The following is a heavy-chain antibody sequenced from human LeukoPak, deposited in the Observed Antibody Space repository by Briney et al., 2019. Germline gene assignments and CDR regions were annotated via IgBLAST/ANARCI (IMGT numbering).Heavy chain of an antibody. Sequence: PSETLSLTCTVSGGSISSYYWSWIRQPPGRGLERIGYIYYSGSTNYTPSLKSRVTISVDTSKNQLSLKLSSVTAADTAVYYCARQGGGFWYFDLWGRGTLVTVSS. V-gene: IGHV4-59*08. CDR2: IYYSGST. D-gene: IGHD6-25*01. J-gene: IGHJ2*01. CDR3: ARQGGGFWYFDL. CDR1: GGSISSYY.